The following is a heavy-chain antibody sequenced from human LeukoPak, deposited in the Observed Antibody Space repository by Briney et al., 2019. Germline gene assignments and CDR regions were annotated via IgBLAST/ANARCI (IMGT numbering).Heavy chain of an antibody. D-gene: IGHD2-15*01. J-gene: IGHJ4*02. CDR1: GFTFSSNW. V-gene: IGHV3-7*01. Sequence: GGSLKLSCAASGFTFSSNWMSWVRQAPGKGLEWVAHIREDGTEIYDMDSVKGRFTISRDNAKNSLYLQMNSLRAEDTAVYYCARGVYSIDYWGQGTLVTVSS. CDR3: ARGVYSIDY. CDR2: IREDGTEI.